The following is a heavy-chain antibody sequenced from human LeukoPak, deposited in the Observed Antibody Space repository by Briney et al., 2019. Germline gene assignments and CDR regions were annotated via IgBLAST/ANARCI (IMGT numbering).Heavy chain of an antibody. CDR3: ARERHDFWSGYSSRKYFDY. D-gene: IGHD3-3*01. Sequence: ASVKVSCKASGYTFTSYYMHWVRQAPGQGLEWMGMINPSGDTTSYAQKLQGRVTMTRDTSTSTVYMELSSLRSEDTAVYYCARERHDFWSGYSSRKYFDYWGQGTLVTVSS. CDR2: INPSGDTT. J-gene: IGHJ4*02. CDR1: GYTFTSYY. V-gene: IGHV1-46*01.